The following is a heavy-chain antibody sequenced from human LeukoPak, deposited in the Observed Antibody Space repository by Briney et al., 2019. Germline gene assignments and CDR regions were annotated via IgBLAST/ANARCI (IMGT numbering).Heavy chain of an antibody. J-gene: IGHJ5*02. CDR1: GGTFSSYA. Sequence: SVKVSCKASGGTFSSYAISWVRQAPGQGLEWMGGIIPIFGTANYAQKFQGRVTITADESTSTAYMELSSLRSEDTAVYYCARGKTTRGTWFDPWGQGTLVTVSS. CDR2: IIPIFGTA. V-gene: IGHV1-69*13. CDR3: ARGKTTRGTWFDP. D-gene: IGHD3-10*01.